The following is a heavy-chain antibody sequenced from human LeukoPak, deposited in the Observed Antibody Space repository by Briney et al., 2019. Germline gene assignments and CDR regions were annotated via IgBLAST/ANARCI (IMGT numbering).Heavy chain of an antibody. CDR3: ARDFQGAFDI. Sequence: GGSLRLSCAASRFTFRSFGMHWVRQAPGKGLEWVAFIRDDGSNKYYADSVKGRFTISRDNSKNTLFLQMNSLRAEDTAVYYCARDFQGAFDIWGQGTMVTVSS. CDR1: RFTFRSFG. V-gene: IGHV3-30*02. CDR2: IRDDGSNK. J-gene: IGHJ3*02.